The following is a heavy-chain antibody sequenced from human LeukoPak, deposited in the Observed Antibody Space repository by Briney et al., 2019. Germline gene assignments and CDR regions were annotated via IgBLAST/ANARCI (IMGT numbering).Heavy chain of an antibody. V-gene: IGHV4-4*07. Sequence: SETLSLTCTVSGGSISSYYWSWIRQPAGKGLEWIGRIYTSRSTNYNPSLKSRVTMSVDTSKNQFSLKLSFVTAADTAVYYCARESYYGSGSPYYYYYYYMDVWGKGTTVTISS. D-gene: IGHD3-10*01. J-gene: IGHJ6*03. CDR2: IYTSRST. CDR1: GGSISSYY. CDR3: ARESYYGSGSPYYYYYYYMDV.